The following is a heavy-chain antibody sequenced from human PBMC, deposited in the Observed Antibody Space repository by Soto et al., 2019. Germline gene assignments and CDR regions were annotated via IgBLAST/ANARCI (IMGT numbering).Heavy chain of an antibody. CDR3: ARDGITIFGVVIHPLGMGV. CDR1: GFTVSSNY. CDR2: IYSGGST. V-gene: IGHV3-66*01. J-gene: IGHJ6*02. Sequence: PGGSLRLSCAASGFTVSSNYMSWIRQAPGKGLEWVSVIYSGGSTYYADSVKGRFTISRDNSKNTLYLQMNSLRAEDTAVYYCARDGITIFGVVIHPLGMGVWGQGTTVTVSS. D-gene: IGHD3-3*01.